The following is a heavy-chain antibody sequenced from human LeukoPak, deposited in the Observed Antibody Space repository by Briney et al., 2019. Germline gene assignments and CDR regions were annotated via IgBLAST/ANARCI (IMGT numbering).Heavy chain of an antibody. V-gene: IGHV1-2*02. CDR1: GYTFTSYY. CDR2: IDANSGAT. Sequence: ASVKVSCKASGYTFTSYYMHWVRQAPGQGLEWMGWIDANSGATNFPEKFQGRVTMTRDTSISTAYLELSRLRSDDTAVYYCARGIYARAATGFQDWGQGSLVTISS. CDR3: ARGIYARAATGFQD. J-gene: IGHJ1*01. D-gene: IGHD2-15*01.